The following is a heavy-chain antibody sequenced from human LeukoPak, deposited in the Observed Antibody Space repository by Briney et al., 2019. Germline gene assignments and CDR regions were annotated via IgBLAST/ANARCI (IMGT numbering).Heavy chain of an antibody. D-gene: IGHD3-16*01. CDR3: ATDVGDAFDI. CDR2: IIPILGIA. V-gene: IGHV1-69*04. Sequence: SVKVSCKASGGTFSSYAISWVRQAPGQGLEWMGRIIPILGIANYAQRLQGRVTITADKSTSTAYMELSSLRSEDTAVYYCATDVGDAFDIWGQGTMVTVSS. J-gene: IGHJ3*02. CDR1: GGTFSSYA.